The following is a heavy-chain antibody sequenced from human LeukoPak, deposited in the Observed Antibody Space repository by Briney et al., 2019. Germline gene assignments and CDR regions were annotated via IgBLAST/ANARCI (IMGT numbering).Heavy chain of an antibody. Sequence: SETLSLTCAVYGGSFSDYYWGWIRQPPGKGLEWIGTLYHSGSTYCNPSLKSRVTISVDTSKNQFSLSLSSVTAADTAVYYCARDSTVVTRSGFDYWGQGTLVTVSS. CDR1: GGSFSDYY. V-gene: IGHV4-38-2*02. J-gene: IGHJ4*02. CDR2: LYHSGST. CDR3: ARDSTVVTRSGFDY. D-gene: IGHD4-23*01.